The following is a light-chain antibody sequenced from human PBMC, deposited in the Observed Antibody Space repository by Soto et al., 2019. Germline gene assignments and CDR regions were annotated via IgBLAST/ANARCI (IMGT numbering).Light chain of an antibody. V-gene: IGKV3-15*01. Sequence: VITQSPATLSVSPGARAALSCRASQSVSSNLAWYQQQPGQAPRLLIYGASTRATGIPARFSGSGSGTEFSLTISSLQSEDFAVYYCQQYNDWPRTFGQGTKVDI. J-gene: IGKJ1*01. CDR2: GAS. CDR3: QQYNDWPRT. CDR1: QSVSSN.